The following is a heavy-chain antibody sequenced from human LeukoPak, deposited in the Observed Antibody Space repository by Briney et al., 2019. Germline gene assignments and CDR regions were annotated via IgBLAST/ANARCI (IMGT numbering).Heavy chain of an antibody. CDR2: IYNSGRT. D-gene: IGHD2-15*01. CDR1: GGSIISSSHY. V-gene: IGHV4-39*01. J-gene: IGHJ4*02. CDR3: ARGQSPRIVVVVAATFFDY. Sequence: SETLSLTCTVSGGSIISSSHYWGWIRQPPGKGLEWIGSIYNSGRTYYNPSLKSRVTISVDTSKNQLSLKLSSVTAADTAVYYCARGQSPRIVVVVAATFFDYWGQGTLVTVSS.